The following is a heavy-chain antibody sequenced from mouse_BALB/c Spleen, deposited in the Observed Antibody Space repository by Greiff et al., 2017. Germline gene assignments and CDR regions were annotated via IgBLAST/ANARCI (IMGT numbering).Heavy chain of an antibody. Sequence: QVQLQQSGPELVKPGASVKISCKASGYAFSSSWMNWVKQRPGQGLEWIGRIYPGDGDTNYNGKFKGKATLTADKSSSTAYMQLSSLTSVDSAVYFCASRDYRSPYYYAMDYWGQGTSVTVSS. CDR2: IYPGDGDT. CDR1: GYAFSSSW. CDR3: ASRDYRSPYYYAMDY. J-gene: IGHJ4*01. V-gene: IGHV1-82*01. D-gene: IGHD2-14*01.